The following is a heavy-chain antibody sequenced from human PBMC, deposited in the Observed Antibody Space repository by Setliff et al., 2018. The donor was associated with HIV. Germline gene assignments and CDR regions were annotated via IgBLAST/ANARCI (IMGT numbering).Heavy chain of an antibody. CDR3: TRPYYYASGSYDY. V-gene: IGHV3-66*02. J-gene: IGHJ4*02. D-gene: IGHD3-10*01. CDR2: IYSGGST. Sequence: GGSLRLSCAASGFTVSGYYMAWVRQAPGKGLEWVSTIYSGGSTYHADSVKGRFTLSRDSSKNTLSLQMNSLRVDDSALYYCTRPYYYASGSYDYWGQGTLVTVSS. CDR1: GFTVSGYY.